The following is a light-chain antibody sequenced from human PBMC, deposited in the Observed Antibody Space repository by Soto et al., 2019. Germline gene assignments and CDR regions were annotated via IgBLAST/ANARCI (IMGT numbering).Light chain of an antibody. Sequence: QPVLTQPASVSGSPGQSITISCTGTSSDVGSYNLVSWYQQHPGKAPKLMIYGVSKRPSGVSDRFSGSKSGDTASLTISGLQAEDEADYYCCSYAGVNTFYVFGTGTKLTVL. CDR3: CSYAGVNTFYV. V-gene: IGLV2-23*02. CDR1: SSDVGSYNL. CDR2: GVS. J-gene: IGLJ1*01.